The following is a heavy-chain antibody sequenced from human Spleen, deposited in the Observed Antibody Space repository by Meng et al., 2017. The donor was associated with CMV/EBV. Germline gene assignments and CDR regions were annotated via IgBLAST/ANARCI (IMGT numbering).Heavy chain of an antibody. V-gene: IGHV4-34*01. Sequence: SETLSLTCAVYGGSFSGYYWSWIRQPPGKGLEWIGVINHSGSTNYNPSLKSRVTISVDTSKNQFSLKLSSVTAADTAVYYCARVRVQAGYDAFDIWGQGTMVTVSS. J-gene: IGHJ3*02. CDR1: GGSFSGYY. D-gene: IGHD3-10*01. CDR2: INHSGST. CDR3: ARVRVQAGYDAFDI.